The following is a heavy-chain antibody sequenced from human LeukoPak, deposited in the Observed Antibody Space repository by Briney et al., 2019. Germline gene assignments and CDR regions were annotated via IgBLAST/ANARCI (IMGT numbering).Heavy chain of an antibody. CDR1: GGSFSGYY. CDR2: TNHSGST. D-gene: IGHD1-26*01. V-gene: IGHV4-34*01. J-gene: IGHJ5*02. Sequence: SETLSLTCAVYGGSFSGYYWSWIRQPPGKGLEWIGETNHSGSTNYNPSLKSRVTISVDTSKNQFSLKLSSVTAADTAVYYCARGGEWELLWLAWFDPWGQGTLVTVSS. CDR3: ARGGEWELLWLAWFDP.